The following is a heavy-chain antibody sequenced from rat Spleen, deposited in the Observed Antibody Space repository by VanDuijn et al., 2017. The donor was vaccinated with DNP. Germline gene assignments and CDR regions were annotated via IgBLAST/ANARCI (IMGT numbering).Heavy chain of an antibody. J-gene: IGHJ1*01. Sequence: EVQLQESGPGLVKPSLSLSLTCSVTGYSITSNYWAWIRKFPRNKMEWMGYISYSGYTSYNPSLKSRISITRDTSKNQFFLHLNSITTEDTGTYYCARWRDWYFDFWGPGTMVTVSS. V-gene: IGHV3-1*01. CDR3: ARWRDWYFDF. CDR1: GYSITSNY. CDR2: ISYSGYT. D-gene: IGHD1-11*01.